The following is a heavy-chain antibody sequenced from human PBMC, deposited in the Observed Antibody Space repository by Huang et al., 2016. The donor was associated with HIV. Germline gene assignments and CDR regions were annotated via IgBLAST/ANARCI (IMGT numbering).Heavy chain of an antibody. J-gene: IGHJ4*02. CDR2: ISYDAKTN. Sequence: QVQLVESGGGVVQPGRSLRISCAASGFTFSSYGMHWVRQAPGKGLEWVAVISYDAKTNYYADSVKGRFSISRDNSKTTVYLQLNSLRVEDTAVYYCAKGGSAAAVLDFWGQGTLVTVSS. CDR3: AKGGSAAAVLDF. V-gene: IGHV3-30*18. D-gene: IGHD6-13*01. CDR1: GFTFSSYG.